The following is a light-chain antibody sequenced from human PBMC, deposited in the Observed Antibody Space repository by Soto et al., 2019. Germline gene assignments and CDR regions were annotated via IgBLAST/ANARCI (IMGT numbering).Light chain of an antibody. CDR1: QGISSY. CDR3: QQLNSYPPT. V-gene: IGKV1-9*01. J-gene: IGKJ4*01. CDR2: DVS. Sequence: DIQLTQSPSFLSASVGDRVTITCRASQGISSYLAWYQQKPGKAPKVLIYDVSILQSGVPSRFSGSGSGTEFTLTISSLQPEDFATYYCQQLNSYPPTFGGGTKVEIK.